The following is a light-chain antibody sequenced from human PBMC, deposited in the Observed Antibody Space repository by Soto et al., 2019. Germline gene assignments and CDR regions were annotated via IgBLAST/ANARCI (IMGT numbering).Light chain of an antibody. J-gene: IGLJ3*02. CDR3: TSYTSTTTWL. CDR1: SSDVGGYNY. CDR2: EVI. V-gene: IGLV2-14*01. Sequence: QSVLTQPASVSGSPGQSITISCTGTSSDVGGYNYVSWFQQHPGKAPQLIIYEVINRPSGVSNRFSGSKSGNTASLTISGLQTEDEADYYCTSYTSTTTWLFGGGTKLTVL.